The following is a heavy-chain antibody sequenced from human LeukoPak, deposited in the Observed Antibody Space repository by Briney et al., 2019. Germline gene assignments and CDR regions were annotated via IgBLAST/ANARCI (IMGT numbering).Heavy chain of an antibody. D-gene: IGHD5-18*01. J-gene: IGHJ4*02. V-gene: IGHV3-48*01. Sequence: TGGSLRLSCAASEFTFSTYSMNWVRQAPGKGLEWVSYISSTGRTIFYADSVKGRFTITRDNAKNSVHLQMNRLRAEDTAVYYCARVGYTYGYFDYWGQGALVTVSS. CDR3: ARVGYTYGYFDY. CDR2: ISSTGRTI. CDR1: EFTFSTYS.